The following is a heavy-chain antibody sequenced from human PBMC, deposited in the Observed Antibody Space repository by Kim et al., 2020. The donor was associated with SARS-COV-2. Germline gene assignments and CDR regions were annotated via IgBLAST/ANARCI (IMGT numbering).Heavy chain of an antibody. CDR1: GGSISSSSYY. CDR2: IYYSGST. Sequence: SETLSLTCTVSGGSISSSSYYWGWIRQPPGKGLEWIGSIYYSGSTYYNPSLKSRVTISVDTSKNQFSLKLSSVTAADTAVYYCARHFLYSSGYYYFDYWGQGTLVTVSS. J-gene: IGHJ4*02. D-gene: IGHD3-22*01. CDR3: ARHFLYSSGYYYFDY. V-gene: IGHV4-39*01.